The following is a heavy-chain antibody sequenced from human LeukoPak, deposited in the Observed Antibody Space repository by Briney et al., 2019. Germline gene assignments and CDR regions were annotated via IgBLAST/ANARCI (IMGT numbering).Heavy chain of an antibody. D-gene: IGHD3-10*01. Sequence: ASVKVSCKASGYTFTSYDINWVRQATGQGLEWMGWMNPNSGNTGFAQKFLGRVTMTRNTSISTAYMELSSLRSDDTAVYYCARALRDLYYYGIDVWGQGTTVTVSS. CDR1: GYTFTSYD. V-gene: IGHV1-8*02. CDR3: ARALRDLYYYGIDV. J-gene: IGHJ6*02. CDR2: MNPNSGNT.